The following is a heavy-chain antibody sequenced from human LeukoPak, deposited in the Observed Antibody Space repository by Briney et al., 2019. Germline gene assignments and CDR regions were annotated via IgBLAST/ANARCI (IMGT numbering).Heavy chain of an antibody. CDR3: ARGPYRIAAADY. Sequence: SETLSLTCTVSGGSISNYYWSWIRQPAGKGLEWIGRIYSSGTTNSNPSLTSRVTISVDTSKNQFSLKLSSVTAADTAVYYCARGPYRIAAADYWGQGTLVTVSS. J-gene: IGHJ4*02. CDR2: IYSSGTT. CDR1: GGSISNYY. V-gene: IGHV4-4*07. D-gene: IGHD6-13*01.